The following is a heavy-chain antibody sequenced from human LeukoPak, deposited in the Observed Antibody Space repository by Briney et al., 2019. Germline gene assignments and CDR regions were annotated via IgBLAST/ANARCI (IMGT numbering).Heavy chain of an antibody. V-gene: IGHV3-48*01. D-gene: IGHD3-3*01. CDR2: ICSSVSTR. CDR1: GFTFSSYS. CDR3: AREGSDFWSGYSKGYFDY. Sequence: GGSLRLSCAVSGFTFSSYSMNWVRRAPGKGLEWVSYICSSVSTRYYADSVKGRFTISRDNGKYALYLQMNSLRAEDTAVYYCAREGSDFWSGYSKGYFDYWGQGTLVTVSS. J-gene: IGHJ4*02.